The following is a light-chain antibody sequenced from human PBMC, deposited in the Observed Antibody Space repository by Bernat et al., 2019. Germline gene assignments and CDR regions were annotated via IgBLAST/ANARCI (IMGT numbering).Light chain of an antibody. Sequence: DIQMTQSPSSLSASVGDRVTITCRASQSISSYLNWYQQKPGKAPKVLIYAASSLQSGVPSRFSGSGSGTDFTFTISSLQPEGFATYYCQQSYSSPRTFGQGTRLEIK. CDR3: QQSYSSPRT. CDR1: QSISSY. V-gene: IGKV1-39*01. J-gene: IGKJ5*01. CDR2: AAS.